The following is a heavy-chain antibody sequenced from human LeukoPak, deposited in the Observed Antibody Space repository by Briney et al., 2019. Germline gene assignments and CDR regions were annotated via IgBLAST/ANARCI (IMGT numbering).Heavy chain of an antibody. CDR2: IYHSGST. CDR1: GYSISSGYY. V-gene: IGHV4-38-2*02. CDR3: ARKTIFGVVIAPSFDY. Sequence: SETLSLTXTVSGYSISSGYYWGWIRQPPGKGLEWIGSIYHSGSTVYNPSIKSRVTISVDTSKNQFSLKLSSVTAADTAVYYCARKTIFGVVIAPSFDYWGQGTLVTVSS. D-gene: IGHD3-3*01. J-gene: IGHJ4*02.